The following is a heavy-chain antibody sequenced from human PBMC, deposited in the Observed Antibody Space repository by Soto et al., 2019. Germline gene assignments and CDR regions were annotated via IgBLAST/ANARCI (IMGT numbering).Heavy chain of an antibody. CDR3: ARVGPYCGGDCYSPPP. CDR1: GGSISVYY. J-gene: IGHJ5*02. CDR2: VYDNGRP. D-gene: IGHD2-21*02. V-gene: IGHV4-59*08. Sequence: PSETLSLTCTISGGSISVYYWSWIRQSPRQGLEWIGYVYDNGRPYYNPSLKSRVTISVDASENHFSLKLSSVTAADTAVYYCARVGPYCGGDCYSPPPWGQGTLVTVSS.